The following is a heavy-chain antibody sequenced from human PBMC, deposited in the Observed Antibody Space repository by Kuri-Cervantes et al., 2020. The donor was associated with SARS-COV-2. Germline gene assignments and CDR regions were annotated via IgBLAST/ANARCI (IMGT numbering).Heavy chain of an antibody. J-gene: IGHJ4*02. D-gene: IGHD6-13*01. CDR2: INRSGST. CDR1: GGSFSGYY. V-gene: IGHV4-34*01. Sequence: GSLRLSCAVYGGSFSGYYWSWIRQPPGKGLEWIGEINRSGSTNYNPSLKSRVTISVDTSKNQFSLKLSSVTAADTAVYYCARSKGSSSSYYFDYWGQGTLVTVSS. CDR3: ARSKGSSSSYYFDY.